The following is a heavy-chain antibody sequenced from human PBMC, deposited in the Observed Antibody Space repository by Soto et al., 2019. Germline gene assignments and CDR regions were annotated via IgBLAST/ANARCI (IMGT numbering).Heavy chain of an antibody. CDR3: AHRRGPVST. CDR1: GFSLSTSGVG. V-gene: IGHV2-5*02. J-gene: IGHJ5*02. CDR2: IYWDDDK. Sequence: QITLKESGPTLVKPTQTLTLTCTFSGFSLSTSGVGVGWIRQPPGKALEWLALIYWDDDKRYSPSLKSRLTITKDTSKHHVVLTMTNMDPVDTAPYYCAHRRGPVSTWGQGTLVTVSS. D-gene: IGHD1-20*01.